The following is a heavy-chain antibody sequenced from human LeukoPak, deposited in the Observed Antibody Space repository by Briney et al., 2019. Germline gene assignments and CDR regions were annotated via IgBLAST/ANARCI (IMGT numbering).Heavy chain of an antibody. D-gene: IGHD3-16*02. CDR1: GGSISSGDYY. V-gene: IGHV4-39*07. CDR2: INHSGST. CDR3: ARSLYDYVWGSYRGYFDY. J-gene: IGHJ4*02. Sequence: PSETLSLTCTVSGGSISSGDYYWSWIRQPPGKGLEWIGEINHSGSTNYNPSLKSRVTISVDTSKNQFSLKLSSVTAADTAVYYCARSLYDYVWGSYRGYFDYWGQGTLVTVSS.